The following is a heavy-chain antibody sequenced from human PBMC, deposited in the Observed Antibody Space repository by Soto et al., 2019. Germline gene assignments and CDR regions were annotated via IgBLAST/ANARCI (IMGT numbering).Heavy chain of an antibody. D-gene: IGHD2-21*02. Sequence: QITLKESGPTLVKPTQTLTLTCTFPGFSFSSIGEGVGWIRQPPGKALEWLALIYWDDDKRYSPSLKSRLTITKDTSKNQVALTMTNMDPVDTATYYCVQSRCGGDCLQSYSSHSYYGLDVWGQGTTVTVSS. J-gene: IGHJ6*02. V-gene: IGHV2-5*02. CDR2: IYWDDDK. CDR3: VQSRCGGDCLQSYSSHSYYGLDV. CDR1: GFSFSSIGEG.